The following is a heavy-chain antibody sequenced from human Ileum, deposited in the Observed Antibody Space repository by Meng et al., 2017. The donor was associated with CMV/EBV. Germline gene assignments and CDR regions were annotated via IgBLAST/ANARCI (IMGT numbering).Heavy chain of an antibody. Sequence: GASLKISCAASGFTFSDYGMNWVRQAPGKGLEWVSSISDRSDYIYYADSVKGRFTISRDNAKNSLYLQMNSLRAEDTAVYYCASHDYSLPGYWGQGTLVTVSS. CDR2: ISDRSDYI. J-gene: IGHJ4*02. D-gene: IGHD4-11*01. CDR1: GFTFSDYG. CDR3: ASHDYSLPGY. V-gene: IGHV3-21*01.